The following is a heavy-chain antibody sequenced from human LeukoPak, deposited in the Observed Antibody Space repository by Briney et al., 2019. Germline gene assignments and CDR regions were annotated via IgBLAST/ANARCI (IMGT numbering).Heavy chain of an antibody. J-gene: IGHJ3*02. CDR1: GYSISSGYY. D-gene: IGHD3-22*01. CDR2: IYHSGST. Sequence: PSETLSLTCAVSGYSISSGYYWGWIRQPPGKGLEWIGSIYHSGSTYYNPSLKRRVTISVDTSKNQRSLQLSSVTAADTAVYYCARQSSSIDYYDSSGYYYGVAFDIWGQGTMVTVSS. V-gene: IGHV4-38-2*01. CDR3: ARQSSSIDYYDSSGYYYGVAFDI.